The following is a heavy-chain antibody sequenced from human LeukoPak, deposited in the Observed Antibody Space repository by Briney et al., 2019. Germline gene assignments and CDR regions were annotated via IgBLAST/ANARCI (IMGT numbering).Heavy chain of an antibody. Sequence: ASVKVSCKASGYTFTGYYMHWVRQAPGPGLEWMGWINPNSGGTNYAQKFQGRVTMTRDTSISTAYMELSGLRSDDTAVYYCARLSTSYYYYGMDVWGQGTTVTVSS. CDR2: INPNSGGT. J-gene: IGHJ6*02. CDR3: ARLSTSYYYYGMDV. V-gene: IGHV1-2*02. D-gene: IGHD2-2*01. CDR1: GYTFTGYY.